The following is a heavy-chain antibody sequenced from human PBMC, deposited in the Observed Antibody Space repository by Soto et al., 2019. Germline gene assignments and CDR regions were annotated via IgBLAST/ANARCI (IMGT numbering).Heavy chain of an antibody. V-gene: IGHV3-7*01. Sequence: EVQLVESGGGLLQPGGSLTLSCAASGFTFNNYWMSWVRQAPGKGLEWVANINKDGSAKYYVDSVKGRFTISRDNAKNSLYLQMDGLRAEDTAVYYCARDASPGTADYWGQGTLVTVTS. CDR3: ARDASPGTADY. D-gene: IGHD1-7*01. J-gene: IGHJ4*02. CDR1: GFTFNNYW. CDR2: INKDGSAK.